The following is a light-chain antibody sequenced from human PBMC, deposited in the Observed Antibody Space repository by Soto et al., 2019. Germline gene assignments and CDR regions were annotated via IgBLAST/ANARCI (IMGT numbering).Light chain of an antibody. J-gene: IGKJ4*01. Sequence: EIVMTQSPATLSVSPGERATLSCRASQSVISNLGWYQQKPGQAPRLLIYGASTRATGIPARFSGRGSGTEFTLTISSLQSEDFAVYYCQQRSNWPALTFGGGTKVDIK. CDR1: QSVISN. CDR3: QQRSNWPALT. CDR2: GAS. V-gene: IGKV3-15*01.